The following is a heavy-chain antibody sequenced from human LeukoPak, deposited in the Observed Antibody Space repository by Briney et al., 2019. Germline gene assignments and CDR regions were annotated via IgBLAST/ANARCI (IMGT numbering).Heavy chain of an antibody. CDR3: AKNFWSDKYYYYYMDV. J-gene: IGHJ6*03. V-gene: IGHV3-23*01. CDR1: GFSFSSYA. Sequence: GGSLRLSCAASGFSFSSYAMSWVRQAPGKGLEWVSGIIRGGSTYYADSAKGRFTISRDNSKNTLYLQMNSLRAEDKAVYYCAKNFWSDKYYYYYMDVWGKGTTVSVSS. D-gene: IGHD3-3*01. CDR2: IIRGGST.